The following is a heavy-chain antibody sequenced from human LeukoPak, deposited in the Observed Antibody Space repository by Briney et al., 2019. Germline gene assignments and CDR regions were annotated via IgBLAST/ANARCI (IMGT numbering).Heavy chain of an antibody. J-gene: IGHJ4*02. CDR1: GFTFSDYY. D-gene: IGHD3-22*01. CDR2: ISSSGSTI. Sequence: GGSLRLSCAASGFTFSDYYMSWIRQAPGKGLEWVSYISSSGSTIYYADSVKGRFTISRDNAKNSLYLQMNSLRAEDTALYYCARENLADYYDSSGYFDYWGQGTLVTVSS. CDR3: ARENLADYYDSSGYFDY. V-gene: IGHV3-11*01.